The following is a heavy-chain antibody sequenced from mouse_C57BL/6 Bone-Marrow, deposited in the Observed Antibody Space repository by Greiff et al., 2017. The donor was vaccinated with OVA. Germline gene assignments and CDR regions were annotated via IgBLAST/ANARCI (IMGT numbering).Heavy chain of an antibody. V-gene: IGHV1-54*01. J-gene: IGHJ2*01. CDR2: INPGSGGT. Sequence: QVQLQQSGAELVRPGTSVKVSCKASGYAFTNYLIEWVKQRPGQGLEWIGVINPGSGGTNYNGKFKGKATLTADKSSSTAYMQLSSLTSEDSAVYFCARWTDYWGQGTTLTVSS. CDR1: GYAFTNYL. CDR3: ARWTDY.